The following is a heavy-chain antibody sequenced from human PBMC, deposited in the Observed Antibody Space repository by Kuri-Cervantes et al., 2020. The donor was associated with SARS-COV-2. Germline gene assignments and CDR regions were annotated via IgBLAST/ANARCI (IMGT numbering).Heavy chain of an antibody. CDR2: ISGSGGST. V-gene: IGHV3-23*01. D-gene: IGHD3-9*01. CDR3: AYGTYYDILTGYLDFDY. Sequence: GESLKISCAASGFTFSSYAVSWVRQAPGKGLEWVSAISGSGGSTYYADSVKGRFTISRDNSKNTLYLQMNSLRAEDTAVYYCAYGTYYDILTGYLDFDYWGQGTLVTVSS. J-gene: IGHJ4*02. CDR1: GFTFSSYA.